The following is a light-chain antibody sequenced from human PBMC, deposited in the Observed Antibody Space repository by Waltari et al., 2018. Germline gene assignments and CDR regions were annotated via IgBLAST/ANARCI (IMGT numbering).Light chain of an antibody. CDR2: DAS. CDR1: QSVDYY. Sequence: EIVLTQSPATLSLPPGEGATLSCRASQSVDYYLAWYQQKPGQAPRLLIHDASNRATGVPARFRGSGSGTDFSLTISSLEPEDFAVYYCQQRRSWPITFGQGTRLEIK. CDR3: QQRRSWPIT. V-gene: IGKV3-11*01. J-gene: IGKJ5*01.